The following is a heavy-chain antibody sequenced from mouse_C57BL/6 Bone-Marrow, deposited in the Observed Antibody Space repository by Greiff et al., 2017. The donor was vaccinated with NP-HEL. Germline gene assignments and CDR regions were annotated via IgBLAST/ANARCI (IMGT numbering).Heavy chain of an antibody. Sequence: EVQLVESGGGLVKPGGSLKLSCAASGFTFSDYGMHWVRQAPEKGLEWVAYISRGSSTIYYADTVKGRFTISRDNAKNTLFLQMTSLRSEDTAMYYCARPYYFDYWGQGTTLTVSS. J-gene: IGHJ2*01. CDR2: ISRGSSTI. CDR3: ARPYYFDY. V-gene: IGHV5-17*01. CDR1: GFTFSDYG.